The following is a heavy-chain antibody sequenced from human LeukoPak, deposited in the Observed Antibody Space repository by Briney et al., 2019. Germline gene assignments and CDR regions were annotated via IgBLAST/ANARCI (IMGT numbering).Heavy chain of an antibody. Sequence: PWGSLRLSCAASGFTFSSYAMHWVRQAPGKGLEWVAVISYDGSNKYYADSVKGRFTISRDNSKNTLYLQMNSLRAEDTAVYYCAGIEDYWGQGTLVTVSS. J-gene: IGHJ4*02. CDR3: AGIEDY. CDR1: GFTFSSYA. V-gene: IGHV3-30-3*01. D-gene: IGHD2-15*01. CDR2: ISYDGSNK.